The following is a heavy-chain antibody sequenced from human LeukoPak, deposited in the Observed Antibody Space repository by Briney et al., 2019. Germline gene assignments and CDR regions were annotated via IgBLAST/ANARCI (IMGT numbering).Heavy chain of an antibody. D-gene: IGHD6-13*01. Sequence: GGSLRLSCAASGFTFSTYAVSWVRQAPGKGLEWVSGISDRGISTYYADSVKGRFTISRDNSKNTLYLQMNSLRAEDTAVYYCAKVEAEQLLIDYWGQGTMVTVSS. CDR2: ISDRGIST. CDR1: GFTFSTYA. J-gene: IGHJ4*02. V-gene: IGHV3-23*01. CDR3: AKVEAEQLLIDY.